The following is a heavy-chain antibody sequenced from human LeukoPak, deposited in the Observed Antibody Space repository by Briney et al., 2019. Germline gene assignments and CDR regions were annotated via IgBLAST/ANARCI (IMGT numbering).Heavy chain of an antibody. CDR2: IYTSGST. V-gene: IGHV4-61*02. Sequence: SQTLSLTCTVSGGSISSGSYYWSWIRQPAGKGLEWIGRIYTSGSTNYNPSLKSRVTISVDTSKNQFSLKLSSVTAADTAVYYCARYAPYYYYMDVWGKGTTVTVSS. J-gene: IGHJ6*03. CDR1: GGSISSGSYY. CDR3: ARYAPYYYYMDV.